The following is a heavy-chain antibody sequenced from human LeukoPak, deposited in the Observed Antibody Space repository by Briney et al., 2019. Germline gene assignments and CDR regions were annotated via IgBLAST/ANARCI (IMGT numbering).Heavy chain of an antibody. J-gene: IGHJ4*02. V-gene: IGHV4-34*01. D-gene: IGHD4-17*01. CDR3: ARANYGDFDY. CDR1: GGSFSGYY. CDR2: INHSGST. Sequence: SETLSLTCAVYGGSFSGYYWSWIRQPPGEGLEWIGEINHSGSTNYNPSLKSRVTISVDTSKNQFSLKLSSVTAADTAVYYCARANYGDFDYWGQGTLVTVSS.